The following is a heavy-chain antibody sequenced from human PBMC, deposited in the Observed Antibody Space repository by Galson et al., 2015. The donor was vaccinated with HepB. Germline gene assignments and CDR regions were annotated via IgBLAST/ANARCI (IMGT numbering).Heavy chain of an antibody. V-gene: IGHV4-31*03. CDR3: AREIRAARPNYNWFDP. Sequence: TLSLTCTVAGGSISSGGYYWRWIRQHPGKGLEWIGYIYYSGSTYYNPSLKSRVTISVDTSKNQFSLKLSSVTAADTAVYYCAREIRAARPNYNWFDPWGQGTLVTVSS. CDR2: IYYSGST. J-gene: IGHJ5*02. CDR1: GGSISSGGYY. D-gene: IGHD6-6*01.